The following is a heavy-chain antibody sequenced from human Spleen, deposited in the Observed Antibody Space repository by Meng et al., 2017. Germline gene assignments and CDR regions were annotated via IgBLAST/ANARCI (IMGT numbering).Heavy chain of an antibody. CDR1: GYTFTSYY. D-gene: IGHD6-19*01. Sequence: ASVKVSCKASGYTFTSYYMHWVRQAPGQGLEWMGIINPSGGSTSYAQKFQGRVTMTRDTSTSTVYMELSSLRSEDTAVYYCARVPLLTVAGRGSGYYSMDVWGQGTTVTVS. CDR2: INPSGGST. CDR3: ARVPLLTVAGRGSGYYSMDV. J-gene: IGHJ6*02. V-gene: IGHV1-46*01.